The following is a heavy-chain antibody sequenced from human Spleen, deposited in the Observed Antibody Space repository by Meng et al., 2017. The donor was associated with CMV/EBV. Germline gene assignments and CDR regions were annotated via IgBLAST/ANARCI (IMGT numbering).Heavy chain of an antibody. J-gene: IGHJ3*02. Sequence: ASVKVSCKASGYTFTSYGISWVRQAPGQGLEWMGWISTYNGNTNYAQNLQDRVTMTTDTSTGTAYMELRSLRSDDTAVYYCARGVAATPGAFNIWGQGTMVTVSS. D-gene: IGHD2-15*01. V-gene: IGHV1-18*01. CDR1: GYTFTSYG. CDR3: ARGVAATPGAFNI. CDR2: ISTYNGNT.